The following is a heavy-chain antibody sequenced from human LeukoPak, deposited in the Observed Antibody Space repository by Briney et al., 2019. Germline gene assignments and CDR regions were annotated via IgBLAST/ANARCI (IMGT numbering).Heavy chain of an antibody. CDR3: ARLTGYCSSTSCYSFDY. V-gene: IGHV5-51*01. D-gene: IGHD2-2*01. Sequence: GESLKIFCKGSGNSFTSYWIGWGRPMAGESLEWVGIIYPGDSDTRYSPSFQGQVTISADKSISTAYLQWSSLKASDTAMYYCARLTGYCSSTSCYSFDYWGQGTLVTVSS. CDR2: IYPGDSDT. J-gene: IGHJ4*02. CDR1: GNSFTSYW.